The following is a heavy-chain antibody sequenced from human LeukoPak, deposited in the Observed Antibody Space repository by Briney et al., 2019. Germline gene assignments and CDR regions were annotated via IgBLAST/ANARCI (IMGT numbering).Heavy chain of an antibody. V-gene: IGHV1-69*01. CDR1: GGTFSSYA. J-gene: IGHJ6*03. D-gene: IGHD2-2*01. CDR2: IIPIFGTA. Sequence: SVKVSCKASGGTFSSYAISWVRQAPGQGLEWMGGIIPIFGTANYAQKFQGRVTITADESTSTAYMELSSLRSEDTAVYYCATPGDFIGYCSSTSCYDYYYYMDVWGKGTTVTVSS. CDR3: ATPGDFIGYCSSTSCYDYYYYMDV.